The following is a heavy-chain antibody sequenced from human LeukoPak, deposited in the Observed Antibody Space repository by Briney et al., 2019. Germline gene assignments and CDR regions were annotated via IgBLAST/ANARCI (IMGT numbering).Heavy chain of an antibody. CDR2: IYYSGST. D-gene: IGHD6-13*01. CDR1: GGSISRYY. CDR3: ARRQQLVDY. J-gene: IGHJ4*02. Sequence: SETLSLTCTVSGGSISRYYWSWIRHPPGGGLECIGYIYYSGSTNYNPSLKSRVTISVDTSKNQFSLKLSSVTAADTAVYYCARRQQLVDYWGQGTLVTVSS. V-gene: IGHV4-59*01.